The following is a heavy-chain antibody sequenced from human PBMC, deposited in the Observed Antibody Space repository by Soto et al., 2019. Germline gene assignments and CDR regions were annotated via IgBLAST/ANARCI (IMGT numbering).Heavy chain of an antibody. V-gene: IGHV3-33*01. D-gene: IGHD3-10*01. J-gene: IGHJ5*02. Sequence: QVQLVESGGGVVQPGRSLRLSCAASGFTFSSYGMHWVRQAPGKGLEWVAVIWYDGSNKYYADSVKGRFTISRDNSKNTLDLQMNSLRAEDTAVYYCAREAVRGVTIGWFDPWGQGTLVTVSS. CDR2: IWYDGSNK. CDR1: GFTFSSYG. CDR3: AREAVRGVTIGWFDP.